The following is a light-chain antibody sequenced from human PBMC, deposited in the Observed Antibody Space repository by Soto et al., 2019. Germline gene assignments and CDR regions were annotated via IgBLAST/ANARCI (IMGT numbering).Light chain of an antibody. CDR3: NSYGGTNNYVV. CDR1: SSDVGSHNF. V-gene: IGLV2-23*02. Sequence: QSALTQPASVSGSPGQSITISCTGTSSDVGSHNFVSWYQQRPGKAPKLMIFEVTKRPSGVSSRFSASKSGNTASLTISGVQAEDEADYYCNSYGGTNNYVVFGGGTKLTVL. J-gene: IGLJ2*01. CDR2: EVT.